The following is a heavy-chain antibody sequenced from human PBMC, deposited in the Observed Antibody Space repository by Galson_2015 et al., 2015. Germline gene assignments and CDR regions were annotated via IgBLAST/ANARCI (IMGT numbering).Heavy chain of an antibody. Sequence: SVKASCKASGYTFTNSYTHWVRQAPGQGLEWMGVINLSGASTAYAQKFQGRVTMTRDTSTNTVYMELSSLRSEDTAVYYCARVGYGSGWADFDYWGQGTLITVSS. CDR2: INLSGAST. J-gene: IGHJ4*02. D-gene: IGHD6-19*01. V-gene: IGHV1-46*01. CDR1: GYTFTNSY. CDR3: ARVGYGSGWADFDY.